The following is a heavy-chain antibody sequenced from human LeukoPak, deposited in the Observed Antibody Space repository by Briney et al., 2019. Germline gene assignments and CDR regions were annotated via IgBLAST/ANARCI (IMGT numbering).Heavy chain of an antibody. D-gene: IGHD2-2*01. CDR3: ARELGYCSSTSCPNWFDP. CDR2: ISTTSSYI. Sequence: GGSLRLSCAASGFAFSSYTMNWVRQAPGKGLEWVSSISTTSSYIYYADSVKGRFTISRDNAKNSLYLQMNSLRAEDTAVYYCARELGYCSSTSCPNWFDPWGQGTLVTVSS. J-gene: IGHJ5*02. V-gene: IGHV3-21*01. CDR1: GFAFSSYT.